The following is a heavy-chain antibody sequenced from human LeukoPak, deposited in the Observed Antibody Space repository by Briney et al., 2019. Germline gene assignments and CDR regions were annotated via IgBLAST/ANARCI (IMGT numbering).Heavy chain of an antibody. D-gene: IGHD3-22*01. CDR1: GFTFSSYA. CDR3: ARGSYYDSSGYYYYGMDV. V-gene: IGHV3-30*04. CDR2: ISCDGSNK. Sequence: GGSLRLSCAASGFTFSSYAMHWVRQAPGKGLEWVAVISCDGSNKYYADSVKGRFTISRDNSKNTLYLQMNSLRAEDTAVYYCARGSYYDSSGYYYYGMDVWGQGTTVTVSS. J-gene: IGHJ6*02.